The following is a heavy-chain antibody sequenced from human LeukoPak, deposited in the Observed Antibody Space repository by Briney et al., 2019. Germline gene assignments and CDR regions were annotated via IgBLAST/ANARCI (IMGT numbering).Heavy chain of an antibody. J-gene: IGHJ6*02. V-gene: IGHV5-51*01. D-gene: IGHD3-22*01. Sequence: GESLKISCKGSGYSFTSYWIGWVRQMPGKGLEWMGIIYPGDSDTRYSPSFQGQVPISADKSISTAYLQWSSLKASDTAMYYCARHPYYYDSSGYYFAYYGMDVWGQGTTVTVSS. CDR2: IYPGDSDT. CDR1: GYSFTSYW. CDR3: ARHPYYYDSSGYYFAYYGMDV.